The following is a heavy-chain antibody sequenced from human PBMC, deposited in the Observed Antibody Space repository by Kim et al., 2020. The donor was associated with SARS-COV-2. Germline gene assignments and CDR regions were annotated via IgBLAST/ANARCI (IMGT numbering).Heavy chain of an antibody. J-gene: IGHJ2*01. D-gene: IGHD3-10*01. V-gene: IGHV4-59*08. CDR3: ARPHYGSGSWYFDL. Sequence: PAPKSRVTISVDTSKNQFSLNLSSVTAADTAVYYCARPHYGSGSWYFDLWGRGTLVTVSS.